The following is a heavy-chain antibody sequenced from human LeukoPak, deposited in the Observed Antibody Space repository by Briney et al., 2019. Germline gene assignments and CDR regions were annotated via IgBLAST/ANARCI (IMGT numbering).Heavy chain of an antibody. V-gene: IGHV4-59*08. CDR3: ARPLGEVATTYFDY. D-gene: IGHD5-12*01. J-gene: IGHJ4*02. Sequence: SETLSLTCTVSGGSLTNYYWTWIRQPPGQGLEWIGNIHYSGSAYYNPSLKSRVTISVDTSKNQFSLKLSSVTAADTAVYYCARPLGEVATTYFDYWGQGTLVTVSS. CDR1: GGSLTNYY. CDR2: IHYSGSA.